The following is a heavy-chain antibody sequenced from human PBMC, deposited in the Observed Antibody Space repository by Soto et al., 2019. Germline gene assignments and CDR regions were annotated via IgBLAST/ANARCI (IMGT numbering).Heavy chain of an antibody. D-gene: IGHD3-22*01. CDR1: GSTFSSYA. V-gene: IGHV3-30-3*01. CDR2: ISYDGSNK. CDR3: ARPITMIVVADAFDI. J-gene: IGHJ3*02. Sequence: GGSLRLSCAASGSTFSSYAMHWVRQAPGKGLEWVAVISYDGSNKYYADSVKGRFTISRDNSKNTLYLQMNSLRAEDTAVYYCARPITMIVVADAFDIWGQGTMVTVSS.